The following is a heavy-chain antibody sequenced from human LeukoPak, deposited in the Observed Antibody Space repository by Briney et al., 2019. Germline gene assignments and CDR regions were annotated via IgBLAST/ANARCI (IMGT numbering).Heavy chain of an antibody. D-gene: IGHD3-10*01. Sequence: PSETLSLTCTVSGGSISSSNYYWGWIRQPPGKGLEWIGSIYYSGSTYYNPSLKSRVTISVDKSKNQFSLKLSSVTAADTAVYYCARDLSRYYGSGSYSAFDIWGQGTMVTVSS. V-gene: IGHV4-39*07. CDR1: GGSISSSNYY. CDR3: ARDLSRYYGSGSYSAFDI. J-gene: IGHJ3*02. CDR2: IYYSGST.